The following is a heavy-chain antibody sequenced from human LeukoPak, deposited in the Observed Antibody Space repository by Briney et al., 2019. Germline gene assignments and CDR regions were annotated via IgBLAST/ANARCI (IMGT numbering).Heavy chain of an antibody. J-gene: IGHJ6*03. CDR3: AKKEGDTYFSWYMDV. D-gene: IGHD2-21*01. CDR2: IIGSGRTT. Sequence: GGSLRLSCAASGFTFRSLAMSWVRQAPGKGLEWVSDIIGSGRTTFYADSVTGRLTISRDNFKNTLDLQMNSRRAEDTAIYYCAKKEGDTYFSWYMDVWGKGTTVTVSS. CDR1: GFTFRSLA. V-gene: IGHV3-23*01.